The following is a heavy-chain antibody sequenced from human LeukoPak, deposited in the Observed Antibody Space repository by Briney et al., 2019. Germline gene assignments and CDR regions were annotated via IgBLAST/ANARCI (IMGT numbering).Heavy chain of an antibody. J-gene: IGHJ5*02. CDR2: IYYSGST. D-gene: IGHD3-16*01. CDR1: GGSISSSSYY. V-gene: IGHV4-39*07. CDR3: ARPEGGNWFDP. Sequence: SETLSLTCTVSGGSISSSSYYSGWIRQPPGKGLEWIGSIYYSGSTYYNPSLKSRVTISIDTSKNQFSLKLSSVTAADTALYYCARPEGGNWFDPWGQGTLVTVSS.